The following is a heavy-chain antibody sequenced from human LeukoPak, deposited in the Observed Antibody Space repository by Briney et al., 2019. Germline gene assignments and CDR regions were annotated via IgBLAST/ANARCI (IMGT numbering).Heavy chain of an antibody. CDR3: ARDTPPTLGYCSGGSCYSRWAWFDP. J-gene: IGHJ5*02. CDR1: GYTFTSYG. D-gene: IGHD2-15*01. V-gene: IGHV1-18*01. CDR2: ISAYNGNT. Sequence: ASVTVSCKASGYTFTSYGISWVRQAPGQGLEWMGWISAYNGNTNYAQKLQGRVTMTTDTSTSTAYMELRSLRSDDTAVYYCARDTPPTLGYCSGGSCYSRWAWFDPWGQGTLVTVSS.